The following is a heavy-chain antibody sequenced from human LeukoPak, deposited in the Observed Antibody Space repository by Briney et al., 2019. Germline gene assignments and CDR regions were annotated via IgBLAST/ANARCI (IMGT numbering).Heavy chain of an antibody. Sequence: GGSLRLSCAASGFTFSSYAMSWVRQAPGKGLEWVSAISGSGGSTYYADSVKGRFTISGDNSKNTLYLQMNSLRAEDTAVYYCAKPDSVVVIDWSGDYWGQGTLVTVSS. CDR2: ISGSGGST. D-gene: IGHD3-22*01. CDR3: AKPDSVVVIDWSGDY. CDR1: GFTFSSYA. J-gene: IGHJ4*02. V-gene: IGHV3-23*01.